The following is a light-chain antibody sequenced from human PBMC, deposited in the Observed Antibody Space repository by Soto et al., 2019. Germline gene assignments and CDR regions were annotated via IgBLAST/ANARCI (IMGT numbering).Light chain of an antibody. CDR1: QSVSNNY. Sequence: EIVATQSPCTLSLSPGERATLTCRASQSVSNNYLAWYQQKPGQAPRRLIYGASSRATGIPDRFSGSGSGTDFTLTISRLEPEDFAVYYCQPYSTSPPFGEGTLLEI. CDR2: GAS. V-gene: IGKV3-20*01. CDR3: QPYSTSPP. J-gene: IGKJ5*01.